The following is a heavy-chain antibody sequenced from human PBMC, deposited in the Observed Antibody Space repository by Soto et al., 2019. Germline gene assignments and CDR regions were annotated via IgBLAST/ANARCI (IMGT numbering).Heavy chain of an antibody. D-gene: IGHD3-9*01. CDR2: INPNSGDT. V-gene: IGHV1-2*02. J-gene: IGHJ6*02. CDR3: ARDARGTRGFDEMDI. Sequence: GASVKVSCKASGYIFTGYHIHWVRQAPGRGLEWMGWINPNSGDTEYAQNFQGRVTMTRDTSFKLVYMEMSGLMSDDTAVYYCARDARGTRGFDEMDIWGQGTTVTVSS. CDR1: GYIFTGYH.